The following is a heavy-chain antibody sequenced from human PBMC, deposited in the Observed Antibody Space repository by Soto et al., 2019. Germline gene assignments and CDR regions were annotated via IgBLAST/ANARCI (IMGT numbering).Heavy chain of an antibody. D-gene: IGHD2-2*01. V-gene: IGHV4-39*01. J-gene: IGHJ4*02. CDR2: IYYSGST. CDR3: ARQVVVVVPAAMPVELANYFDY. Sequence: QLQLQESGPGLVKPSETLSLTCTVSGGSISSSSYYWGWIRQPPGKGLEWIGSIYYSGSTYYNPSLKSRVTISVDTSKNQFSLKLSSVTAADTAVYYCARQVVVVVPAAMPVELANYFDYWGQGTLVTVSS. CDR1: GGSISSSSYY.